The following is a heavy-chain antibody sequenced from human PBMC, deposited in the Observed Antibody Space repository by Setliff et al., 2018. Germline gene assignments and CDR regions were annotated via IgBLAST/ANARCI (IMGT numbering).Heavy chain of an antibody. D-gene: IGHD3-22*01. V-gene: IGHV4-38-2*01. Sequence: SETLSLTCAVSGSSIISDYYWVWIRQPPGRGLEWIGSIFQSGNTYYNPSLKSRVTTSVDTSKNQFSLNLTSVTAADTAVYYCARRGDINGYYYHEDAFDIWGQGTMVTVS. J-gene: IGHJ3*02. CDR3: ARRGDINGYYYHEDAFDI. CDR2: IFQSGNT. CDR1: GSSIISDYY.